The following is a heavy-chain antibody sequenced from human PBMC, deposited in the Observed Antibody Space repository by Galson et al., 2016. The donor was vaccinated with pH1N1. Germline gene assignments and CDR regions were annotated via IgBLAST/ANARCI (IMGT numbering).Heavy chain of an antibody. CDR2: IYPGDSDT. J-gene: IGHJ3*02. Sequence: QSGAEVKKPGESLKISCQGSGSSFSSHWIGWVRQMPGKGLEWMGIIYPGDSDTKYSPSFQGQVTFSADKSINTAYLQWSSLKASDTAMYYCASGGYCSGGSCYSAAFDIWGQGTMVTVSS. V-gene: IGHV5-51*01. CDR3: ASGGYCSGGSCYSAAFDI. CDR1: GSSFSSHW. D-gene: IGHD2-15*01.